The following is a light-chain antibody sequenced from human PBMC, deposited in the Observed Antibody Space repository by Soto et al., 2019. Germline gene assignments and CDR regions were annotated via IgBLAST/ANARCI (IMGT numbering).Light chain of an antibody. CDR2: LNSDGSH. CDR1: SGHSSYA. CDR3: QTWGTGIQDVV. V-gene: IGLV4-69*01. Sequence: QAVVTQSPSASASLGASVKLTCTLSSGHSSYAIAWHQQQPEKGPRYLMKLNSDGSHSKGDGIPHRFSGSSSGAERYLTISSLQSEDEADYYCQTWGTGIQDVVFGGGTKVTVL. J-gene: IGLJ2*01.